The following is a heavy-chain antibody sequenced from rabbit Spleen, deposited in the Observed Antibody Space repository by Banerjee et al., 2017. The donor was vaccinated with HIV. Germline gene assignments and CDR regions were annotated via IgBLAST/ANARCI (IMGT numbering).Heavy chain of an antibody. CDR2: IYAGSSGVT. CDR1: GFSFNNNYY. Sequence: QSLEESGGGLVQPEGSLTLTCTASGFSFNNNYYMCWVRQAPGKGLEWIACIYAGSSGVTYYANWAKGRFIMSRTSSTTVFLQMTSLTAADTATYFCVRDLVTVIGWNFNLWGPGTLVTVS. D-gene: IGHD5-1*01. V-gene: IGHV1S40*01. CDR3: VRDLVTVIGWNFNL. J-gene: IGHJ4*01.